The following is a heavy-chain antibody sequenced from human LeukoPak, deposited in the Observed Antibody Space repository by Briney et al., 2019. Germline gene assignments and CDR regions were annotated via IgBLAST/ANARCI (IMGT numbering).Heavy chain of an antibody. Sequence: SETLSLTCAVSGYSISSSYYWSWIRQPPGKGLEWIGYIYYSGSTNYNPSLKSRVTISVDTSKNQFSLKLSSVTAADTAVYYCARGRGSYSQAFDIWGQGTMVTVSS. CDR1: GYSISSSYY. CDR3: ARGRGSYSQAFDI. V-gene: IGHV4-61*01. CDR2: IYYSGST. J-gene: IGHJ3*02. D-gene: IGHD1-26*01.